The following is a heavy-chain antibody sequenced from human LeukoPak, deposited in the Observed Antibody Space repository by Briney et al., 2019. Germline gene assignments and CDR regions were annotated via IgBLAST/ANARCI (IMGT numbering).Heavy chain of an antibody. CDR2: ISGSGGST. V-gene: IGHV3-23*01. Sequence: QAGGSLRLSCAASGFTFSSYAMSWVRQAPGKGLEWVSAISGSGGSTYYADSMKGRFTISRDNSQKTLYLQMNSPRAEDTAVYYCAKDQVGVHYNWGQGTLVTVSS. D-gene: IGHD1-26*01. J-gene: IGHJ4*02. CDR3: AKDQVGVHYN. CDR1: GFTFSSYA.